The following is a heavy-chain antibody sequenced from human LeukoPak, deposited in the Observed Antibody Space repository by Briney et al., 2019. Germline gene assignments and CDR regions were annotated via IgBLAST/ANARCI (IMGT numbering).Heavy chain of an antibody. D-gene: IGHD5-18*01. J-gene: IGHJ4*02. Sequence: SVKVSCKASGGTFSSYAVSWVRQAPGQGLEWMGGFIPIFGTANYAQKFQGRVTITTDESTSTAYMELSSLRSEDTAVYYCARATGGYSYGTYYFDYRGQGTLVTVSS. V-gene: IGHV1-69*05. CDR3: ARATGGYSYGTYYFDY. CDR1: GGTFSSYA. CDR2: FIPIFGTA.